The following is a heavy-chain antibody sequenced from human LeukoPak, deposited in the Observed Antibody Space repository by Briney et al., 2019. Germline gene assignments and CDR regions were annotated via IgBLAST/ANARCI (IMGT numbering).Heavy chain of an antibody. D-gene: IGHD2-21*02. J-gene: IGHJ4*02. V-gene: IGHV1-2*02. CDR3: VRYPGGDYPTDY. CDR1: GYIFTGYY. Sequence: ASVKVSCNASGYIFTGYYMYWVRQSPGQGLEWMGWINPNSGDTNYAQKFHGRVTMTRDTSITTVYMELSRLRSDDTAVYYYVRYPGGDYPTDYWGQGTLVTVSS. CDR2: INPNSGDT.